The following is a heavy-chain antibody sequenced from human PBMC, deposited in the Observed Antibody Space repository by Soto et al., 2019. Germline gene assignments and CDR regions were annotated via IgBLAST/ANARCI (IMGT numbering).Heavy chain of an antibody. CDR1: GYTFTGYA. D-gene: IGHD6-19*01. J-gene: IGHJ4*02. Sequence: ASVKVSCKASGYTFTGYAMHWVRQAPGQRLEWMGWINAGNGNTKYSQKFQGRVTITRDTSASTAYMELSSLRSEDTAVYYCARAVAVRPDFXYWGQGTLVTVSS. CDR2: INAGNGNT. CDR3: ARAVAVRPDFXY. V-gene: IGHV1-3*01.